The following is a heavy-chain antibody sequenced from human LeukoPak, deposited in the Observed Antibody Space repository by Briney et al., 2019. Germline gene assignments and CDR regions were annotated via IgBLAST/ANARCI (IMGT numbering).Heavy chain of an antibody. CDR2: IYTSGST. CDR3: AGGTTVAPFDY. J-gene: IGHJ4*02. D-gene: IGHD4-23*01. V-gene: IGHV4-61*02. CDR1: GGSISSGSYY. Sequence: PSETLSLTCTVSGGSISSGSYYWSWIRQPAGKGLEWIGRIYTSGSTNYNPSLKSRVTISADTSKNQFSLKVTSVTAADTAVYYCAGGTTVAPFDYWGQGTLVTVSS.